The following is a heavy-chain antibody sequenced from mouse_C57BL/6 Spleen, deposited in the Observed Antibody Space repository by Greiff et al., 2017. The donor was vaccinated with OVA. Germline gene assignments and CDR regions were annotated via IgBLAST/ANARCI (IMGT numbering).Heavy chain of an antibody. CDR2: IYPSDSET. V-gene: IGHV1-61*01. CDR3: ARSREDGYSLAY. CDR1: GYTFTSYW. J-gene: IGHJ3*01. D-gene: IGHD2-3*01. Sequence: VQLQQPGAELVRPGSSVKLSCKASGYTFTSYWMDWVKQRPGQGLEWIGNIYPSDSETHYNQKFKDKATLTVDKSSSTAYMQLSSLTSEDSAVYYCARSREDGYSLAYWGQGTLVTVSA.